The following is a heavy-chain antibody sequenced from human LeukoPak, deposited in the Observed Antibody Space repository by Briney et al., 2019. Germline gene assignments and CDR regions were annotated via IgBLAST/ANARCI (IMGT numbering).Heavy chain of an antibody. CDR1: GYTFTSYG. Sequence: ASVKVSCKASGYTFTSYGISWVRQAPGRGLEWMGWISAYNGNTNYAQKLQGRVTMTTDTSTSTAYMELRSLRSDDTAVYYCARDQYCGGDCYTYYYGMDAWGQGTTVTVSS. V-gene: IGHV1-18*01. J-gene: IGHJ6*02. CDR2: ISAYNGNT. CDR3: ARDQYCGGDCYTYYYGMDA. D-gene: IGHD2-21*02.